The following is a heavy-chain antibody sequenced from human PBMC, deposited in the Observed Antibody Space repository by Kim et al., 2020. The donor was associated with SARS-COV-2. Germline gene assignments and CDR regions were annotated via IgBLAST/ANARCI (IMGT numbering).Heavy chain of an antibody. J-gene: IGHJ4*02. CDR1: GYTFTSYD. CDR2: MNPNSGNT. Sequence: ASVKVSCKASGYTFTSYDINWVRQATGQGLEWMGWMNPNSGNTGYAQKFQGRVTMTRNTSISTAYMELSSLRSEDTAVYYCARVPKYDPGIAVAGTIGAYDWGQGTLVTVSS. D-gene: IGHD6-19*01. CDR3: ARVPKYDPGIAVAGTIGAYD. V-gene: IGHV1-8*01.